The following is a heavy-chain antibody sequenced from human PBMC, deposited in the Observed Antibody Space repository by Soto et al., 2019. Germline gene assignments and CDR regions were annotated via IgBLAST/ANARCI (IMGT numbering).Heavy chain of an antibody. CDR2: IIPIFGTA. CDR1: GGTFSSYA. D-gene: IGHD6-13*01. CDR3: ARGVESSGWYLVSWFDP. J-gene: IGHJ5*02. Sequence: QVQLVQSGAEVKKPGSSVKVSCKASGGTFSSYAISWVRQAPGQGLEWMGGIIPIFGTANYAQKFQGRVTITADESTSTAYMELGSLRSEYTAVYYCARGVESSGWYLVSWFDPWGQGTLVTVSS. V-gene: IGHV1-69*01.